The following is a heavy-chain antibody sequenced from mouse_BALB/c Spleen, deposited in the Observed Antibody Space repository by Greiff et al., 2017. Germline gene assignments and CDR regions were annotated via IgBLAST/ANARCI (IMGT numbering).Heavy chain of an antibody. CDR2: ILPGSGST. Sequence: VQLQQSGAELMKPGASVKISCKATGYTFSSYWIEWVKQRPGHGLEWIGEILPGSGSTNYNEKFKGKATFTADTSSNTAYMQLSSLTSEDSAVYYCAREGVYYYGSSGAYWGQGTLVTVSA. CDR3: AREGVYYYGSSGAY. D-gene: IGHD1-1*01. J-gene: IGHJ3*01. V-gene: IGHV1-9*01. CDR1: GYTFSSYW.